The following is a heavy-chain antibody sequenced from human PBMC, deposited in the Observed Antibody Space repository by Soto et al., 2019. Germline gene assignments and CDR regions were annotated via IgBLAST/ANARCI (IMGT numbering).Heavy chain of an antibody. CDR2: IYYSGST. CDR1: GGSISNYD. CDR3: ARRWGTTFDY. V-gene: IGHV4-59*08. Sequence: PSETLALTCTVSGGSISNYDRSWIRQPPGKGLEWIGYIYYSGSTNYNPSLKSRVTISVDTSKNQFSLKLSSVTAADTAVDYCARRWGTTFDYWGQGTLVTVSS. D-gene: IGHD3-16*01. J-gene: IGHJ4*02.